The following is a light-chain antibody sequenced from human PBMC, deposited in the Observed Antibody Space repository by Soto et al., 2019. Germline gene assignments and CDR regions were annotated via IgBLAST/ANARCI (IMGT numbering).Light chain of an antibody. CDR1: QSVTRNY. V-gene: IGKV3-20*01. CDR2: GAS. CDR3: HHYGDSPIYT. Sequence: EIVMTQSPATLSVSPGERATLSCRASQSVTRNYLAWFQQRPGQAPRLLIHGASSRAAGTPDRFSGSGSGTDFTLTISRLEPEDFAVYFCHHYGDSPIYTFGPGTKVDFK. J-gene: IGKJ3*01.